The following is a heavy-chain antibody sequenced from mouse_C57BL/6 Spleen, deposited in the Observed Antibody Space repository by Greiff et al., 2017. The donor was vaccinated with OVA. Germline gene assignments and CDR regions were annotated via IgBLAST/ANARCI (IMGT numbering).Heavy chain of an antibody. CDR1: GYTFTSYW. CDR3: ARGAAGTYRFDY. Sequence: QVQLKQPGAELVRPGTSVKLSCKASGYTFTSYWMHWVKQRPGQGLEWIGVIDPSDSYTNYNQKFKGKATLTVDTSSSTAYMQLSSLTSEDSAVYYCARGAAGTYRFDYWGQGTTLTVSS. D-gene: IGHD4-1*01. CDR2: IDPSDSYT. J-gene: IGHJ2*01. V-gene: IGHV1-59*01.